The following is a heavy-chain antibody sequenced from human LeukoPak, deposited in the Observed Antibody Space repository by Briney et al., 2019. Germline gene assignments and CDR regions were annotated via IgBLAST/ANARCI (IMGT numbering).Heavy chain of an antibody. V-gene: IGHV3-33*06. J-gene: IGHJ4*02. CDR1: GFTFSSYG. D-gene: IGHD3-9*01. CDR3: AKGLTRRYLDY. CDR2: IWYDGSNK. Sequence: GGSLRLSCAASGFTFSSYGMHWVRQAPGKGLEWVAVIWYDGSNKYYRDSIKGRFTISRDNSNNTLYLQMNSLRAEDTAVYYCAKGLTRRYLDYWGQGTLVTVSS.